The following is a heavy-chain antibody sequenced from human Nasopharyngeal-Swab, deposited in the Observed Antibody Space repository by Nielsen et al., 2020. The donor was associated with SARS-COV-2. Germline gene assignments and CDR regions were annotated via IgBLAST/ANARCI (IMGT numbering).Heavy chain of an antibody. Sequence: WIRQPPGKGLEWIGNIYYSGSTYYNPSLKSRVTISVDTSKNQFSLKLSSVTAADTAVYYCARGGAARPGFDYWGQGTLVTVSS. CDR3: ARGGAARPGFDY. CDR2: IYYSGST. V-gene: IGHV4-31*02. J-gene: IGHJ4*02. D-gene: IGHD6-6*01.